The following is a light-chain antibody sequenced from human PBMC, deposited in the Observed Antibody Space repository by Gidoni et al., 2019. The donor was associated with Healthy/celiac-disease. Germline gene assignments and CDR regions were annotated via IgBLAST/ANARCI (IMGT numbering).Light chain of an antibody. V-gene: IGKV1-27*01. Sequence: DLQITQSPSSLSASVGDRVTITCRASQGISNYLAWYQQKQGKVPKILIYAASTLQSGVPSRFSGSGAGTDFTLTISSLQPEDVATYYCQKYNSATVTFXPXTKVDIK. J-gene: IGKJ3*01. CDR1: QGISNY. CDR3: QKYNSATVT. CDR2: AAS.